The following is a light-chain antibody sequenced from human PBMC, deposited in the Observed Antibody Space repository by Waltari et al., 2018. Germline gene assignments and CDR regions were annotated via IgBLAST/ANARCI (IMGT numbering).Light chain of an antibody. CDR1: QSVRSSY. V-gene: IGKV3-20*01. CDR3: QQYGSSPWT. Sequence: EIVLTQSPCTLSLSPGERATLSWRASQSVRSSYLAWYQQKPGQAPRLLIYGASSRATGIPDRFSGSGSGTDFTLTISRLEPEDFAVYYCQQYGSSPWTFGQGTKVEIK. J-gene: IGKJ1*01. CDR2: GAS.